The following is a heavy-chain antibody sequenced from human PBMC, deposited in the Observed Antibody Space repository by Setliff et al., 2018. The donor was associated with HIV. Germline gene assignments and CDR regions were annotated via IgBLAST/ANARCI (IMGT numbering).Heavy chain of an antibody. Sequence: SETLSLTCTVSGGSISSYYWSWIRQPPGKGLEWIGYIYYTGSTNYNPSLKSRVTITADHSTSTAYMELSRLKSADTAVYYCARAPAHEHATGWYSSSNRFDPWGQGTPVTVSS. CDR1: GGSISSYY. D-gene: IGHD1-26*01. V-gene: IGHV4-59*01. CDR2: IYYTGST. J-gene: IGHJ5*02. CDR3: ARAPAHEHATGWYSSSNRFDP.